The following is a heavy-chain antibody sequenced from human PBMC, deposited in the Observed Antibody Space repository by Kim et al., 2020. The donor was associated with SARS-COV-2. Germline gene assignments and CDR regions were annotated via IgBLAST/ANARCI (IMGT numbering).Heavy chain of an antibody. D-gene: IGHD6-19*01. CDR2: INSDGSST. CDR3: ASLSPSVAGGY. J-gene: IGHJ4*02. Sequence: GGSLRLSCAASGFTISSYWMHWVRQAPGKGLVWVSRINSDGSSTSYADSVKGRFTISRDNAKNTLYLQMNSLRAEDTAVYYCASLSPSVAGGYWGQGSLAGVSS. CDR1: GFTISSYW. V-gene: IGHV3-74*01.